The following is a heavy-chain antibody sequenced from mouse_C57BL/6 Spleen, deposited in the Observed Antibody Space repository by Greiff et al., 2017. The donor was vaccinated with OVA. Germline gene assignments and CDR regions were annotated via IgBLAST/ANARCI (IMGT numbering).Heavy chain of an antibody. CDR3: ARDGYDGDYYAMDY. V-gene: IGHV5-4*01. Sequence: EVQRVESGGGLVKPGGSLKLSCAASGFTFSSYAMSWVRQTPEKRLEWVATISDGGSYTYYPDNVKGRFTISRDNAKNNLYLQMSHLKSEDTAMYYCARDGYDGDYYAMDYWGQGTSVTVSS. D-gene: IGHD2-2*01. J-gene: IGHJ4*01. CDR1: GFTFSSYA. CDR2: ISDGGSYT.